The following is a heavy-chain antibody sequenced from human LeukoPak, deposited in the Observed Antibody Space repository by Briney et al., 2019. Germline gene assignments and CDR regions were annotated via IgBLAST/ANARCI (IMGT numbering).Heavy chain of an antibody. CDR2: ISAYNGNT. V-gene: IGHV1-18*01. D-gene: IGHD5-12*01. CDR1: GYTFTSYG. J-gene: IGHJ2*01. Sequence: ASVKVSCKASGYTFTSYGISWVRQAPGQGLEWMGWISAYNGNTNYAQKLQGRVTMTTDTSTSTAYMELRSLRSDDTALYYCAKDRAQGPVAMIRTSGYFDLWGRGILVTVSS. CDR3: AKDRAQGPVAMIRTSGYFDL.